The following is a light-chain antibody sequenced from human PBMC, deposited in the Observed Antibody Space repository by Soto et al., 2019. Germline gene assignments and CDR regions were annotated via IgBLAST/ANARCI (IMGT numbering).Light chain of an antibody. V-gene: IGKV3-15*01. CDR2: GAS. Sequence: EIVMTQSPATLSVSPGERATLSCRASQSVSNNLAWYQQKPGQAPRLLIYGASTRATGIPARFSGSESGTEFTLTISSLQSEDFAVYYCQHYVTSLTTFGQGTKVEVK. CDR1: QSVSNN. CDR3: QHYVTSLTT. J-gene: IGKJ1*01.